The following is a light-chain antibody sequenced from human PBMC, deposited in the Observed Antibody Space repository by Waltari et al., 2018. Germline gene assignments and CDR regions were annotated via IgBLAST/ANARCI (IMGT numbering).Light chain of an antibody. CDR1: CSNIATNS. V-gene: IGLV1-44*01. CDR2: STN. CDR3: AAWDDDLNGRV. J-gene: IGLJ2*01. Sequence: QSVLTQPPSASGTTGQRVTIYCSGCCSNIATNSVNCYRLLPGIAPKRLIYSTNKRLSGVPDRFSGFKSGTSASLAISGLQSEDEADYYCAAWDDDLNGRVFGGGTTLTVL.